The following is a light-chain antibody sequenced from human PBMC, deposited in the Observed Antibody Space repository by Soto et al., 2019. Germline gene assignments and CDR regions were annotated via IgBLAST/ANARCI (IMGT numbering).Light chain of an antibody. CDR1: SSDVGGYNY. V-gene: IGLV2-14*01. Sequence: ALTQPASVSGSPGQSITISCTGTSSDVGGYNYVSWYQQHPGKAPKLMIYEVSNRPSGVSNRFSGSKSDNTASLTISGLQAEDEADYYCSSYTSSSTYVFGTGTKV. CDR2: EVS. CDR3: SSYTSSSTYV. J-gene: IGLJ1*01.